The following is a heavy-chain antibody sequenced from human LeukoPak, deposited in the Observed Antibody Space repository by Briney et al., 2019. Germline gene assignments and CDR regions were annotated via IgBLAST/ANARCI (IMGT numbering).Heavy chain of an antibody. V-gene: IGHV3-23*01. CDR1: GFTFTSYS. D-gene: IGHD3-22*01. Sequence: PGGSLRLSCAASGFTFTSYSMSWVRQAPGKGLEWVSGTSDRGDYTYYADSVKGRFTISRDNAKNSLYLQMNSLRAEDTALYYCAREVSEGFDFWGQGTLVTVSS. J-gene: IGHJ4*02. CDR2: TSDRGDYT. CDR3: AREVSEGFDF.